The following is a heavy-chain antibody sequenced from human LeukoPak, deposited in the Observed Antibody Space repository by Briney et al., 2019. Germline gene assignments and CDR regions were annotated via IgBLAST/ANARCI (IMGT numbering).Heavy chain of an antibody. D-gene: IGHD2-2*01. CDR1: GYTLTELS. CDR2: FDPEDGET. V-gene: IGHV1-24*01. CDR3: ATDWRSCSTTSCYYAFDI. J-gene: IGHJ3*02. Sequence: GASVKVSCKVSGYTLTELSMHWVRQAPGKGLEWMGGFDPEDGETIYAQKFQGRVTMTEDTSTDTAYMELSSLRSEDTAMYYCATDWRSCSTTSCYYAFDIWGQGTMVTASS.